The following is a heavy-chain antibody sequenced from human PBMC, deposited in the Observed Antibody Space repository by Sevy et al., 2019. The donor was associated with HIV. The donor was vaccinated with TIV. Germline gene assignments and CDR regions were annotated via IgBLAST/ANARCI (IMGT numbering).Heavy chain of an antibody. CDR2: IYSGGST. CDR3: ARGGTTVFDY. J-gene: IGHJ4*02. D-gene: IGHD4-17*01. CDR1: GFTVSSNY. V-gene: IGHV3-53*01. Sequence: GGSLRLSCAASGFTVSSNYMSWVRQAPGKGLEWVSVIYSGGSTYYAASVKGRFTISRDNSKNTLYLQMNTLSAEDTAVYYGARGGTTVFDYWGQGTLVTVSS.